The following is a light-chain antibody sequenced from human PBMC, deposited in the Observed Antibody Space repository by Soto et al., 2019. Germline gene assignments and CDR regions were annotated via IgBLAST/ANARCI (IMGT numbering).Light chain of an antibody. J-gene: IGKJ2*01. CDR2: GAS. V-gene: IGKV3-20*01. Sequence: ENVLTQSPGTLSLSPGERATLSCRASQSVSSSYLAWYQQKPGQAPRLLIYGASSRATGIPDRFSGSESGTDFTLTISRLEPEDFAVYYCQQYGSSPSTFGQGTKVDIK. CDR1: QSVSSSY. CDR3: QQYGSSPST.